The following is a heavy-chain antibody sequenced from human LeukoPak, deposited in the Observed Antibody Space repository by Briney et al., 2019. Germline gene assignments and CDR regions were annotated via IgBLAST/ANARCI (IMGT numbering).Heavy chain of an antibody. V-gene: IGHV5-51*01. J-gene: IGHJ4*02. CDR2: IYPDDSET. CDR1: GYSFSSHW. Sequence: GDSLKISCKGSGYSFSSHWIGWVRQMPGKGLEWMGIIYPDDSETIYSPSFQGQVTISVDKSISTAYLHWSSLKASDTAIYYCARRGVAARTYYIDYWGQGALVTVSS. CDR3: ARRGVAARTYYIDY. D-gene: IGHD6-6*01.